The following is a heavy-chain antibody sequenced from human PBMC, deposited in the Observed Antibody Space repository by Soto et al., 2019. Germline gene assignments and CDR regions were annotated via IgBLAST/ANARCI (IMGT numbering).Heavy chain of an antibody. Sequence: GGSLRLSCAASGLTFISYGMHWVLQAPGKGLEWVAVIWYDGSNKYYADSVKGRFTISRDNSKNTLYLQMNSLRAEDTAVYYCAREKMSYYDFLSGPPYGMAVWGQGTSVPVSS. J-gene: IGHJ6*02. CDR1: GLTFISYG. V-gene: IGHV3-33*01. CDR2: IWYDGSNK. D-gene: IGHD3-3*01. CDR3: AREKMSYYDFLSGPPYGMAV.